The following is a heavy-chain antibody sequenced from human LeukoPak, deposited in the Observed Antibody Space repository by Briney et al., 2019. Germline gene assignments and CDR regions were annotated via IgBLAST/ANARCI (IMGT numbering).Heavy chain of an antibody. CDR3: AERSYCGGDCGPVGYWFDP. D-gene: IGHD2-21*01. V-gene: IGHV1-18*01. CDR1: GYTFISYG. J-gene: IGHJ5*02. Sequence: GASVKVSCKASGYTFISYGISWVRQAPGQGLEWMGWISAYNGNTNYAQKLQGRVTMTTDTYTSTTYMELRSLRSEDTAVYYCAERSYCGGDCGPVGYWFDPWGQGTLVTVSS. CDR2: ISAYNGNT.